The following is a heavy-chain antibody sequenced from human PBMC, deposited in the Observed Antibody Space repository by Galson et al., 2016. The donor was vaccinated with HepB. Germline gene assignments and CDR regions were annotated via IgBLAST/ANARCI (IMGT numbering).Heavy chain of an antibody. J-gene: IGHJ4*02. CDR1: GFTFSTYA. CDR3: ARKGGIYSPWGY. D-gene: IGHD3-10*01. Sequence: SLRLSCAASGFTFSTYAMRWVRQAPGKGLEWVSAISGSGVNAHYADSVKGRFTISRDNAKNSMYLQMNSLRAEDTAVYYCARKGGIYSPWGYWGQGTLVTISS. CDR2: ISGSGVNA. V-gene: IGHV3-23*01.